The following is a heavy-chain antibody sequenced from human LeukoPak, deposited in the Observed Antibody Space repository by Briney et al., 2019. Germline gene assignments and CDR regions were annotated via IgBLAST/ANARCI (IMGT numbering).Heavy chain of an antibody. CDR3: ARDITLSEGAFDI. J-gene: IGHJ3*02. Sequence: SQTLSLTCTVSGGSISSYYWSWIRQPPGKGLEWIGYIYYSGSTNYNPSLKSRVTISVDTSTNQFSLKLSSVTAADTAVYYCARDITLSEGAFDIWGQGTMVTVSS. V-gene: IGHV4-59*01. CDR2: IYYSGST. CDR1: GGSISSYY. D-gene: IGHD1-14*01.